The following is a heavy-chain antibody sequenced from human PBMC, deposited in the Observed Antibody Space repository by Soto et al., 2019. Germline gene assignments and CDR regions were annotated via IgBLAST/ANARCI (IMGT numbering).Heavy chain of an antibody. CDR1: GYIFTSYA. Sequence: ASVKGSCKASGYIFTSYAIHWVRQAPGQRLEWMGWINAGNGNTKYSQKFQGRVTITRDTSASTAYMELSSLRSEDTAVYYCARGPLRNWFDPWGQGTLVTVSS. CDR3: ARGPLRNWFDP. CDR2: INAGNGNT. J-gene: IGHJ5*02. V-gene: IGHV1-3*01.